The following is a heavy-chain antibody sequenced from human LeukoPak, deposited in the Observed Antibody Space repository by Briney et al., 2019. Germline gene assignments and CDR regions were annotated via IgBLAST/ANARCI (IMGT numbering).Heavy chain of an antibody. CDR3: ARVLMYYGSGSYYNRNWFDP. D-gene: IGHD3-10*01. J-gene: IGHJ5*02. Sequence: ASVKVSCKASGYTFTGYYMHWVRQAPGQGLEWMGWINPNSGGTNYAQKFQGRVTMTRDTSISTAYMELSSLRSEDTAVYYCARVLMYYGSGSYYNRNWFDPWGQGTLVTVSS. CDR1: GYTFTGYY. CDR2: INPNSGGT. V-gene: IGHV1-2*02.